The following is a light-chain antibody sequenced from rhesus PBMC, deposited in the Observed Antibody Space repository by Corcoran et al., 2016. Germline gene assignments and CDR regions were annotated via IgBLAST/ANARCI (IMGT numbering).Light chain of an antibody. Sequence: SSGLTQPPSVSVSPGQTARITCGGDNIGRNSVHWYQQKPPQTPVLVIYYGEERPSGLPERFSGSKSDTIATLTISGVEAGDEDDYFCQVGDTSRDQYIFGGGTRLTVL. CDR3: QVGDTSRDQYI. CDR2: YGE. CDR1: NIGRNS. V-gene: IGLV3-36*02. J-gene: IGLJ1*01.